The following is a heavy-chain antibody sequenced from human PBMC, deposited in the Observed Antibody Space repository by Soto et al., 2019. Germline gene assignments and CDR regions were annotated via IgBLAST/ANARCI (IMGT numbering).Heavy chain of an antibody. CDR1: GFSFSSYG. Sequence: GGSLRLSCAVSGFSFSSYGMHLVRQAPGKGLEWVAMISYDGTDEYYADSVKGRFTISRDNSKNAVYLQMNSLRAEDTAVYYSARTCSGGTCAFDYWREGTLV. CDR2: ISYDGTDE. J-gene: IGHJ4*02. V-gene: IGHV3-30*03. D-gene: IGHD2-15*01. CDR3: ARTCSGGTCAFDY.